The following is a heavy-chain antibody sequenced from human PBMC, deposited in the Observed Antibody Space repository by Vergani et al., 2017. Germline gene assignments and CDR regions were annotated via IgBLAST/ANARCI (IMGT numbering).Heavy chain of an antibody. J-gene: IGHJ4*02. V-gene: IGHV5-51*03. CDR3: ASRRTLQREFDI. Sequence: EVMLVQSGAEVKKPGESLKISCKGSGYRFSSSWIGWVRQMPGKGLEWMGIIFPDDSDTRYSPSFQGQVTISADKSISTVYLQWNSLKASDTAMYYCASRRTLQREFDIWGQGTLVTVSS. CDR1: GYRFSSSW. D-gene: IGHD5-24*01. CDR2: IFPDDSDT.